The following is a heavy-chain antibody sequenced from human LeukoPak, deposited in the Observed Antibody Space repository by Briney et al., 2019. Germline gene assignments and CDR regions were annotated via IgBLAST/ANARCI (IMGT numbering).Heavy chain of an antibody. J-gene: IGHJ3*02. V-gene: IGHV4-34*01. D-gene: IGHD1-1*01. CDR2: INHSGST. CDR1: GGSFSGYY. Sequence: SETLSLTCAVYGGSFSGYYWSWIRQTPGKGLEWIGEINHSGSTNYNPSLKSRVTISVDTSKNQFSLKLSSVTAADTAVYYCARGARYSDAFDIWGQGTMVTVSS. CDR3: ARGARYSDAFDI.